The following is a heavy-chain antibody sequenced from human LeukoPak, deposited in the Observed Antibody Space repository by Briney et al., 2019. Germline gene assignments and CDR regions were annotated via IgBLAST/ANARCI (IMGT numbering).Heavy chain of an antibody. J-gene: IGHJ6*02. Sequence: PGRSLRLSCAASGFTFSSYGMHWVRQAPGKGLEWVAVIWYDGSNKYYADSVKGRFTISRDNSKNTLYLQMNSLRAEDTAVCYCARGDYAYYGMDVWGQGTTVTVSS. V-gene: IGHV3-33*01. CDR3: ARGDYAYYGMDV. CDR1: GFTFSSYG. CDR2: IWYDGSNK.